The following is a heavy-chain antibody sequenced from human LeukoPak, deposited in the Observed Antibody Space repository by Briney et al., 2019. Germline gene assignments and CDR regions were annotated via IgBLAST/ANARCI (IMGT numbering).Heavy chain of an antibody. V-gene: IGHV4-34*01. CDR2: INRSGST. J-gene: IGHJ4*02. D-gene: IGHD6-13*01. CDR1: GGSFSGYY. CDR3: ARGPWQYIA. Sequence: PSETLSLTCAVYGGSFSGYYWSWIRQPPGKGLEWIGEINRSGSTNYNPSLKSRVTISVDTSKNQFSLKLSSVTVADTAVYYCARGPWQYIAWGQGTLVTVSS.